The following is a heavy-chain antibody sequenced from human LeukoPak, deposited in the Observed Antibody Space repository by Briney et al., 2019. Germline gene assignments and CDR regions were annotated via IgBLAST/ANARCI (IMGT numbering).Heavy chain of an antibody. CDR1: GFTFTNYA. D-gene: IGHD3-22*01. CDR2: VSASGRTT. V-gene: IGHV3-23*01. J-gene: IGHJ3*02. Sequence: GGSLRLSCAASGFTFTNYAMSWVRQAPGKGLEWVSAVSASGRTTYYADSVKGRFTISRDNSKNTLYLQMNSLRAEDTAVYYCAKEYGISLRDSRNDAFDIWGQGTMVTVSS. CDR3: AKEYGISLRDSRNDAFDI.